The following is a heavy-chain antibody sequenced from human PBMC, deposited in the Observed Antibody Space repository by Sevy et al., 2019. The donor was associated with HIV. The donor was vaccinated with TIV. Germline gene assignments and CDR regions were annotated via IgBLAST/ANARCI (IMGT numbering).Heavy chain of an antibody. V-gene: IGHV3-72*01. CDR3: ARGKDSGMAGYYYYYMDV. D-gene: IGHD5-18*01. Sequence: GGSLRLSCAASGFTFSDHYMEWVRQAPGKGLEWVGRSRDKANSHTTEYVASVKGRFIISRDDSKNSLYLQMNSLKTEDTAVYYCARGKDSGMAGYYYYYMDVWGKGTTVTVSS. CDR1: GFTFSDHY. CDR2: SRDKANSHTT. J-gene: IGHJ6*03.